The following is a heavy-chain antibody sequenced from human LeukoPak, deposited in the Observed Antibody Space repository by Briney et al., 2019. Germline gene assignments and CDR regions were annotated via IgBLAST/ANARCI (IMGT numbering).Heavy chain of an antibody. D-gene: IGHD5-18*01. Sequence: PSETLSLTCAVYGGSFSGYYWSWIRQPPGKGLEWIGEINHSGSTNYTPSLKSRVTISVDTSKNQFSLKLSSVTAADTAVYYCARGPGYSYEAYWGQGTLVTVSS. CDR2: INHSGST. CDR1: GGSFSGYY. J-gene: IGHJ4*02. CDR3: ARGPGYSYEAY. V-gene: IGHV4-34*01.